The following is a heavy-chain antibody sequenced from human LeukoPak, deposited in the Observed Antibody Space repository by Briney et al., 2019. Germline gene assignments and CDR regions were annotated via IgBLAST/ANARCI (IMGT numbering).Heavy chain of an antibody. D-gene: IGHD6-6*01. Sequence: GESLKISCKGSGYSFTNYCIGWVRQMPGKGLEWMGIIYPGDSETRYSPSFQGQVTISADKSINTAYLQWSSLKASDTAMYYCARQREYVTIDFWGQGTLVTVSS. J-gene: IGHJ4*02. CDR2: IYPGDSET. CDR3: ARQREYVTIDF. V-gene: IGHV5-51*01. CDR1: GYSFTNYC.